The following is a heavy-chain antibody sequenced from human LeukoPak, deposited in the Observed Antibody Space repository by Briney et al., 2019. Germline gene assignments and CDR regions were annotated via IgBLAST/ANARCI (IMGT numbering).Heavy chain of an antibody. V-gene: IGHV4-4*07. CDR1: GGSISSFY. J-gene: IGHJ4*02. D-gene: IGHD6-13*01. CDR3: ARDVVAAAGTWDY. CDR2: IYSSGST. Sequence: PSETLSLTCTVSGGSISSFYWSWIRQPAGKGLEWIGRIYSSGSTNYNPSLESRVTMSVDTSKNQLSLKLSSVTAADTAVYYCARDVVAAAGTWDYWGQGTLVTVSS.